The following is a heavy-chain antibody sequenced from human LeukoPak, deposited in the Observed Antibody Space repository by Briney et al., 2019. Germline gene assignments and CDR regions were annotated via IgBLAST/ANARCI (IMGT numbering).Heavy chain of an antibody. CDR3: ARPYYAFWSGAILAAFDR. V-gene: IGHV4-61*02. Sequence: SESLSLACTVAGRSISSGSYDWGWIRQPAGNRLEGIGRTYTSGSTNYNPSLKRRFTISVETSKNQFSLKLSSVSGADTAVYYCARPYYAFWSGAILAAFDRWGEGTMVTVSS. CDR2: TYTSGST. CDR1: GRSISSGSYD. D-gene: IGHD3-3*01. J-gene: IGHJ3*02.